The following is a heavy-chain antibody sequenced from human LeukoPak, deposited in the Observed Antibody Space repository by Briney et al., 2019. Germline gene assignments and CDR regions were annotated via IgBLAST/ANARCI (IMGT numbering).Heavy chain of an antibody. J-gene: IGHJ4*02. Sequence: QPGGSLRLSCAASGFTVSGNYMTWGRQAPGRGLEWVSLIYAGGNTYYPASVKGRFTISRDNSKNTLYLQMNSLRAEDTAVYYCASGEWPQDYWGQGTLVTVSS. V-gene: IGHV3-53*01. D-gene: IGHD3-10*01. CDR1: GFTVSGNY. CDR2: IYAGGNT. CDR3: ASGEWPQDY.